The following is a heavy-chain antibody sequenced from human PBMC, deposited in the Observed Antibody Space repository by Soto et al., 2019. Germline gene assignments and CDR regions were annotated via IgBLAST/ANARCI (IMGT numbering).Heavy chain of an antibody. D-gene: IGHD4-17*01. CDR1: GFTFGSYA. J-gene: IGHJ5*02. Sequence: GGSLRLSCAASGFTFGSYAMSRVRQAPGKGLEWVSAISGSGGSTYYADSVKGRFTISRDNSKNTLYLQMNSLRAEDTAVYYCARSATVVTYNWFDPWGQGTLVTVSS. CDR2: ISGSGGST. CDR3: ARSATVVTYNWFDP. V-gene: IGHV3-23*01.